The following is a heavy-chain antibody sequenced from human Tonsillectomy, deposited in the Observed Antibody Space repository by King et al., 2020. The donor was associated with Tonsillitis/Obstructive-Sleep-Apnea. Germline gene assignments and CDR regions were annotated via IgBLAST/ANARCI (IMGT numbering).Heavy chain of an antibody. D-gene: IGHD6-25*01. CDR2: VWNDGSTK. J-gene: IGHJ4*02. V-gene: IGHV3-33*01. Sequence: VQLVESGGGVVQPGMSLRLSCAASGFTFSPSGMHWVRQAPGKGLEWVAIVWNDGSTKYYGDSVGGRFTISRDNSQNTLHLQMNSLRVDDTAIYYCARDGSARDIDYWGQGTLVTVSS. CDR3: ARDGSARDIDY. CDR1: GFTFSPSG.